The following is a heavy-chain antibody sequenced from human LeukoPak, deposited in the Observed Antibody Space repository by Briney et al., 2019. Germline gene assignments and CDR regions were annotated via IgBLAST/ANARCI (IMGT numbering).Heavy chain of an antibody. Sequence: GGSLRLSCVASGFTLSSYAMHWVRQAPGKGLEWVSYISSSGSTIYYADSVKGRFTIPRDDAKNSLYLQMNSLRAEDTAVYYCARRAGAYSHPYDYWGQGTLVTVSS. D-gene: IGHD4/OR15-4a*01. J-gene: IGHJ4*02. CDR3: ARRAGAYSHPYDY. V-gene: IGHV3-48*03. CDR1: GFTLSSYA. CDR2: ISSSGSTI.